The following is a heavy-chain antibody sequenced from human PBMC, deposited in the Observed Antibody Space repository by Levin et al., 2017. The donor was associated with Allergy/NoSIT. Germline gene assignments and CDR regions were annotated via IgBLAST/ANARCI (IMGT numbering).Heavy chain of an antibody. D-gene: IGHD3-9*01. J-gene: IGHJ5*02. CDR3: AKDPTLSYYDILTGYFAGWFDP. Sequence: PGGSLRLSCAASGFTFSSYAMSWVRQAPGKGLEWVSAISGSGGSTYYADSVKGRFTISRDNSKNTLYLQMNSLRAEDTAVYYCAKDPTLSYYDILTGYFAGWFDPWGQGTLVTVSS. CDR1: GFTFSSYA. V-gene: IGHV3-23*01. CDR2: ISGSGGST.